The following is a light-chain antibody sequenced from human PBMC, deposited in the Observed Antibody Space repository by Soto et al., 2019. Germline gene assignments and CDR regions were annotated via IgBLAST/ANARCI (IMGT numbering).Light chain of an antibody. CDR2: YDS. CDR1: NIGSKS. Sequence: SYELTQPPSVSVAPGKTARNTCGGNNIGSKSVHWYQQKPGQAPVLVIYYDSDRPSGIPERSSGSNFGNTATLTISRVEAGDEADYYCQVWDSSSDHPVVFGGGTKVTVL. J-gene: IGLJ2*01. V-gene: IGLV3-21*04. CDR3: QVWDSSSDHPVV.